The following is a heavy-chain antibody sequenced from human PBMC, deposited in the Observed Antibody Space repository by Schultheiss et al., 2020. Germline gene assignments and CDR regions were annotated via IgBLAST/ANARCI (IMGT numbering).Heavy chain of an antibody. V-gene: IGHV4-59*01. CDR3: ARASGGTIYSDY. D-gene: IGHD3-9*01. J-gene: IGHJ4*02. CDR2: IYYSGST. Sequence: SATLSLTCTVSGGSISSYYWSWIRQPPGKGLEWIGYIYYSGSTNYNPSLKSRVTISVDTSKNQFSLKLSSVTAADTAVYYCARASGGTIYSDYWGQGTLVTGSS. CDR1: GGSISSYY.